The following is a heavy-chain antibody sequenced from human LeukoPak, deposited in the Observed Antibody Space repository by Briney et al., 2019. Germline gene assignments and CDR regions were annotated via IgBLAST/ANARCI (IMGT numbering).Heavy chain of an antibody. CDR3: AQVTVGGHFDF. V-gene: IGHV4-4*07. CDR1: GGSISDFY. Sequence: PSETLSLTCTVSGGSISDFYWSWIRQPAGKGLEYIGRVSATGSTSFNPSLQSRVTMSVDTSKSQFSLKLSSVTAAYTAVYYCAQVTVGGHFDFWGQGILVTVSS. CDR2: VSATGST. J-gene: IGHJ4*02. D-gene: IGHD6-19*01.